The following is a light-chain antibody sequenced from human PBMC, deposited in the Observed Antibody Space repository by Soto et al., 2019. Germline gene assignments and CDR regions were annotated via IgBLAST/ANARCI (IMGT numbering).Light chain of an antibody. CDR2: GAS. J-gene: IGKJ2*02. V-gene: IGKV3-15*01. Sequence: EIVMTQSPATLSVSPGERATLSCRASQSVSSNLAWYQQKPGQAPRLLIYGASTRATGIPARLSGSGSGTEFTLNISSLQSEDFAVYYCQQYNNWPPGTFGQGTKLEIK. CDR1: QSVSSN. CDR3: QQYNNWPPGT.